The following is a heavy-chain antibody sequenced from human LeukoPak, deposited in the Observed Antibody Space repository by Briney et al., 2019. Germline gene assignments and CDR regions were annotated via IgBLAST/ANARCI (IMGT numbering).Heavy chain of an antibody. V-gene: IGHV1-2*02. CDR2: INPNSGGT. CDR3: AFFEYSSSSSHY. CDR1: GYSFTGHY. D-gene: IGHD6-6*01. J-gene: IGHJ4*02. Sequence: ASVKVSCKASGYSFTGHYMHWVRQAPGQGLEWMGWINPNSGGTNYAQKFQGRVTMTRDTSISTAYMELSRLRSDDTAVYYCAFFEYSSSSSHYWGQGTLVTVSS.